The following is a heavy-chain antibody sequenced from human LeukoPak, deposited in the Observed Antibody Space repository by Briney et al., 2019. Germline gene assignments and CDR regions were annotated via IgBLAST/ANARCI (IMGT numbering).Heavy chain of an antibody. V-gene: IGHV4-34*01. CDR3: ARVSYFWSGYYMFDY. CDR2: INHSGST. D-gene: IGHD3-3*01. CDR1: GGSFSGYY. Sequence: SETLSLTCAVYGGSFSGYYWSWIRQPPGKGLEWIGEINHSGSTNYNPSLKSRVTISVDTSKNQFSLKLSPVTAADTAVYYCARVSYFWSGYYMFDYWGQGTLVTVSS. J-gene: IGHJ4*02.